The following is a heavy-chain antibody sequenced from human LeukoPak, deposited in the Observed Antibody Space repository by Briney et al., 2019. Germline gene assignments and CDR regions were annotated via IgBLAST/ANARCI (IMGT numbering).Heavy chain of an antibody. J-gene: IGHJ4*02. CDR3: ATKPTYGAYTDY. V-gene: IGHV3-23*01. Sequence: GGSLRLLCAATGFTLCNYPMKWVRQATGKGLEWVSTISGSGTTTYCADSVEGRFTISRDNSKNTLYLQMHRLRAEGTAVYYCATKPTYGAYTDYWGQGTLVAVSS. D-gene: IGHD4/OR15-4a*01. CDR1: GFTLCNYP. CDR2: ISGSGTTT.